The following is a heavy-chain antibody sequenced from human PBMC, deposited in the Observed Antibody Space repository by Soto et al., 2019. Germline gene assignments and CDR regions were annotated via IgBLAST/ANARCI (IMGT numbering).Heavy chain of an antibody. V-gene: IGHV1-3*05. J-gene: IGHJ4*02. CDR1: GYTFTSYA. Sequence: QVQLVQSGAEEKKPGASVKVSCKASGYTFTSYARHWVRQAPGQRLERMGWINAGNGNTKYSQKFQGRVTITRDTSASTAYMELSSLRSEDTAVYYCARSIVVVTALDYWGQGTLVTVSS. CDR3: ARSIVVVTALDY. D-gene: IGHD2-21*02. CDR2: INAGNGNT.